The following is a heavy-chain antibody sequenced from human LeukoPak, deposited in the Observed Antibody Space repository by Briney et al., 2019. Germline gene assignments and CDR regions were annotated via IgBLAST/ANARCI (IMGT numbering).Heavy chain of an antibody. D-gene: IGHD2-21*02. Sequence: ASVKVSCKTSGYTFTDLYIHWVRQAPGQGLEWMGRVNPNSGGTDYAQKFQGRVTMTRDTSIGTAYMELNRLRSEDTAVYYCAREGNTYCGGDCYSDYWGQGTLVTVSS. CDR1: GYTFTDLY. V-gene: IGHV1-2*06. CDR2: VNPNSGGT. J-gene: IGHJ4*02. CDR3: AREGNTYCGGDCYSDY.